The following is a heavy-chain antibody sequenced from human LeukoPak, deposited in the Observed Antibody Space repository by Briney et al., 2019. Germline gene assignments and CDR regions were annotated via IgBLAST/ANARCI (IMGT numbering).Heavy chain of an antibody. D-gene: IGHD4-17*01. CDR2: IIPIFGTA. CDR3: AVSGGAVTINWFDP. Sequence: SVKVSCKASGGTFGSYAISWVRQAPGQGLEWMGGIIPIFGTANYAQKFQGRVTITADESTSTAYMELSSLRSEDTAVYYCAVSGGAVTINWFDPWGQGTLVTVSS. V-gene: IGHV1-69*13. J-gene: IGHJ5*02. CDR1: GGTFGSYA.